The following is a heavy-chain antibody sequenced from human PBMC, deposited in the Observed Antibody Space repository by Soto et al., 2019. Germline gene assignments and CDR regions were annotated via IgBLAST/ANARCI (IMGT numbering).Heavy chain of an antibody. CDR3: ANAFCYDSSGYYDYFDD. J-gene: IGHJ4*02. CDR2: IRGSGAST. V-gene: IGHV3-23*01. D-gene: IGHD3-22*01. Sequence: GGSLRLACAGSGFTFSSYSISWVRPAPGKGLEWVSAIRGSGASTYYADSVKGRFTSARDNTKNSMDLQMNSLRDEDVALYYCANAFCYDSSGYYDYFDDWGQGTLVTVSS. CDR1: GFTFSSYS.